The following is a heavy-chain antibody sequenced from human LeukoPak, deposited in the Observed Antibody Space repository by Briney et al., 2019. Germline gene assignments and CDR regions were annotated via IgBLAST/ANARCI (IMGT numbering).Heavy chain of an antibody. Sequence: PSETLSLTCTVSGGSISSYYWSWIRQPAGKGLEWIGRIHTSGSTNYSPSLKSRVTMSVDTSRNQFSLKLSSVTAADTAVYYCARDRYYYDSSARYFDYWGQGTLVTVSS. CDR3: ARDRYYYDSSARYFDY. CDR1: GGSISSYY. CDR2: IHTSGST. D-gene: IGHD3-22*01. J-gene: IGHJ4*02. V-gene: IGHV4-4*07.